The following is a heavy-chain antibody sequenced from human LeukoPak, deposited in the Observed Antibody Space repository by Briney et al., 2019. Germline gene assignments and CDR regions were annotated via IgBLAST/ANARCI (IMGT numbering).Heavy chain of an antibody. CDR2: ISSSSSTI. J-gene: IGHJ4*02. V-gene: IGHV3-48*01. CDR3: ARDYYYDSSGYLGY. Sequence: GGSLRLSCAASGFTFSSYSMNWVRQAPGKGLEWVSSISSSSSTIYYADSVKGRFTISRDNAKNSLYLQMNSLRAEDTAVYYCARDYYYDSSGYLGYWGQGTLVTVSS. D-gene: IGHD3-22*01. CDR1: GFTFSSYS.